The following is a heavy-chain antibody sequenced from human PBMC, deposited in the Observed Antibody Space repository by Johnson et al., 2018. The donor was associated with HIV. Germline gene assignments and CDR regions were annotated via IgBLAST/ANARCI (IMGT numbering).Heavy chain of an antibody. Sequence: VQLVESGGNLVQPGGSLRLSCAASGFTVSSNYMTWVRQAPGKGLEWVSVIYSGGRTYYADSVKGRFTISSDNSKNTLYLQMNSLRAEDTAVYYCARAGYYYDSSGYYSLAFDIWGQGTMVTVSS. V-gene: IGHV3-66*01. D-gene: IGHD3-22*01. CDR3: ARAGYYYDSSGYYSLAFDI. CDR1: GFTVSSNY. CDR2: IYSGGRT. J-gene: IGHJ3*02.